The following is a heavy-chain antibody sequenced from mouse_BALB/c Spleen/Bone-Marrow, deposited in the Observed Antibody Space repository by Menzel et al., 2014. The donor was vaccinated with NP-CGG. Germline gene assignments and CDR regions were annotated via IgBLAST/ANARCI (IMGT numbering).Heavy chain of an antibody. J-gene: IGHJ4*01. CDR3: ARDGVYGSHYYAMDY. Sequence: VQVVESGPGLVAPSQSLSTTCTVSGFSLTSYGVHWVRQPPGKGLEWLGVIWAGGSTNYNSALMSRLSISKDNSKSQVFIKMNSLQTDDTAMYYCARDGVYGSHYYAMDYWGQGTSVTVSS. D-gene: IGHD1-1*02. CDR1: GFSLTSYG. CDR2: IWAGGST. V-gene: IGHV2-9*02.